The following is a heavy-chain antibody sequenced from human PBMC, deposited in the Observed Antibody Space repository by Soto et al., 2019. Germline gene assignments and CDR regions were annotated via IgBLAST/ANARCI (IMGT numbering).Heavy chain of an antibody. CDR3: ASAAPFNYGGNSGFDF. CDR1: GFTFSNNW. D-gene: IGHD4-17*01. V-gene: IGHV3-74*03. CDR2: IKSDGSST. J-gene: IGHJ4*02. Sequence: GGSLRLSCAASGFTFSNNWIHWVRQAPGKGLVWVSGIKSDGSSTTYADSVKGRFTISRDNAKNTLYLQMNSLRAEDTAVYYCASAAPFNYGGNSGFDFWGQGTLVTVSS.